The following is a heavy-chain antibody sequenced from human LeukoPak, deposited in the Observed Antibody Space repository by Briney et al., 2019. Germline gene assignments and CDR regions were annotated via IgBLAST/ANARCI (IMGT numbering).Heavy chain of an antibody. CDR2: TSGSGGRS. D-gene: IGHD1-26*01. J-gene: IGHJ4*02. CDR3: AKREARAFDY. V-gene: IGHV3-23*01. CDR1: GFTFSSYA. Sequence: PGGSLRLSCAVSGFTFSSYAMSWVRQAPGKGLEWVSGTSGSGGRSYYADSVKGRFTISRDNSKNTVYLQMNSLRVEDTAVYYCAKREARAFDYWGQGTLVTVSS.